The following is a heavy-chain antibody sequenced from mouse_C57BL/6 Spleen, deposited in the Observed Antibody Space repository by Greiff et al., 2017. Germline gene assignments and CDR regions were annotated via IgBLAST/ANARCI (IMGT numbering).Heavy chain of an antibody. Sequence: QVQLQQSGAELARPGASVKLSCKASGYTFTSYGISWVKQRTGQGLAWIGEIYPRSGNTYYNEKFKGKATLTADKSSSTAYMELRSLTSEDSALYFGARRDNYGGDYDAMDDWGQGTSVTVAS. CDR3: ARRDNYGGDYDAMDD. V-gene: IGHV1-81*01. CDR1: GYTFTSYG. CDR2: IYPRSGNT. D-gene: IGHD1-2*01. J-gene: IGHJ4*01.